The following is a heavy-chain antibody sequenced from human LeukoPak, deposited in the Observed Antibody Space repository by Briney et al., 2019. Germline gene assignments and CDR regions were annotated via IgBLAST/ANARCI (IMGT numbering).Heavy chain of an antibody. CDR1: GFTFSDYY. D-gene: IGHD6-19*01. CDR2: ISSSGSTI. Sequence: GGSLRLSCAASGFTFSDYYMSWIRQAPGKGLEWVSYISSSGSTIYYADSVKGRFTISRDNAKNSLYLQMNSLRAEGTAVYYCARDLEAVAGYFDYWGQGALVTVSS. CDR3: ARDLEAVAGYFDY. J-gene: IGHJ4*02. V-gene: IGHV3-11*01.